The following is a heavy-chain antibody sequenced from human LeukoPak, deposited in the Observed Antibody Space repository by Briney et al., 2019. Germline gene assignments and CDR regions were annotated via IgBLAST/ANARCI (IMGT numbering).Heavy chain of an antibody. Sequence: PSETLSLTCAVYGGSFSGYYWSWIRQPPGKGLEWIGEINHSGSTNYNPSLKSRVTISVETHKNQFSLKLSSVTAVDTAVYDCARQRRAKNGTDSSGYFYWGQGTLVTVSS. D-gene: IGHD3-22*01. CDR2: INHSGST. CDR3: ARQRRAKNGTDSSGYFY. J-gene: IGHJ4*02. CDR1: GGSFSGYY. V-gene: IGHV4-34*01.